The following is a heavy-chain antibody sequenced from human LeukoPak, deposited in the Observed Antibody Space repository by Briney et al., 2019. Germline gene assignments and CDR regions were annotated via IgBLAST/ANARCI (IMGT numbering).Heavy chain of an antibody. D-gene: IGHD6-6*01. CDR3: ARGIAARRDRYYYYYYMDV. V-gene: IGHV4-31*03. CDR1: GGSISSGGYY. J-gene: IGHJ6*03. CDR2: IYYSGST. Sequence: SQTLSLTCTVSGGSISSGGYYWSWIRQHPGKGLEWIGYIYYSGSTYYNPSLKSRVTISVDTSENQFSLKLSSVTAADTAVYYCARGIAARRDRYYYYYYMDVWGKGTTVTVSS.